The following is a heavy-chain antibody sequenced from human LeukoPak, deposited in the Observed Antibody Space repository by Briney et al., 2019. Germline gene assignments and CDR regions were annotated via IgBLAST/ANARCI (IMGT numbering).Heavy chain of an antibody. J-gene: IGHJ6*02. CDR2: INPNSGGT. Sequence: ASVKVSCKASGYTFTSYGISWVRQAPGQGLEWMGRINPNSGGTNYAQKFQGRVTMTRDTSISTAYMELSRLRSDDTAVYYCAREWDIVVVPAADYYGMDVWGQGTTVTVSS. D-gene: IGHD2-2*01. CDR1: GYTFTSYG. V-gene: IGHV1-2*06. CDR3: AREWDIVVVPAADYYGMDV.